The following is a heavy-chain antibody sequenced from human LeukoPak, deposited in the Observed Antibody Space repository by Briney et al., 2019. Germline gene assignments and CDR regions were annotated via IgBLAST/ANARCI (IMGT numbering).Heavy chain of an antibody. CDR2: MNPNSGNT. CDR1: GYTFTSYD. D-gene: IGHD1-26*01. V-gene: IGHV1-8*01. J-gene: IGHJ4*02. CDR3: ARDLGWYSGSYHSDY. Sequence: ASVKVSCKASGYTFTSYDINWVRQATGQGLEWMGWMNPNSGNTGYAQKLQGRVTMTTDTSTSTAYMELRSLRSDDTAVYYCARDLGWYSGSYHSDYWGQGTLVTVSS.